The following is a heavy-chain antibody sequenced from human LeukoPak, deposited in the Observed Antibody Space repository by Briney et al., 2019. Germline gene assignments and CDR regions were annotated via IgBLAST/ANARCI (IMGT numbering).Heavy chain of an antibody. Sequence: PSQTLSLTCTVSGGSISSGNYYWSWIRQPAGKGLEWIGRNYTSGSTNYNPSLKSRVTISVDTSKNQFSLKLSSVTAADTAVYYCAREPRRGGFDYWGQGTLVTVSS. J-gene: IGHJ4*02. CDR3: AREPRRGGFDY. CDR1: GGSISSGNYY. V-gene: IGHV4-61*02. CDR2: NYTSGST. D-gene: IGHD3-10*01.